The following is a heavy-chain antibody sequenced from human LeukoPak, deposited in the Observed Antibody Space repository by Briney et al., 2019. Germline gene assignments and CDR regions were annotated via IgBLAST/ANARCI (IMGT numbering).Heavy chain of an antibody. CDR1: GFILSTYS. J-gene: IGHJ6*03. V-gene: IGHV3-48*01. CDR3: ARDPDGSGSSGYMDV. D-gene: IGHD3-10*01. CDR2: ISRSSSMI. Sequence: GGSLRLSCAASGFILSTYSMNWVRQAPGKGLEWVSYISRSSSMIYYADSVKGRFTISRDNAKNSLYLQMNSLRAEDTAVYYCARDPDGSGSSGYMDVWGKGTTVTVSS.